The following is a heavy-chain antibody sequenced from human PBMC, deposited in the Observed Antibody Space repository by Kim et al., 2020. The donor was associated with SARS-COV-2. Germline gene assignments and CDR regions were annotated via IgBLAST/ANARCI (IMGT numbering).Heavy chain of an antibody. J-gene: IGHJ4*02. Sequence: SETLSLTCTVSGGSISSGSYYWSWIRQPAGKGLEWIGRIYTSGSTNYNPSLKSRVTISVDTSKNQFSLKLSSVTAADTAVYYCARAQDYVFDYWGQGTLVTVSS. CDR1: GGSISSGSYY. CDR3: ARAQDYVFDY. CDR2: IYTSGST. V-gene: IGHV4-61*02. D-gene: IGHD4-17*01.